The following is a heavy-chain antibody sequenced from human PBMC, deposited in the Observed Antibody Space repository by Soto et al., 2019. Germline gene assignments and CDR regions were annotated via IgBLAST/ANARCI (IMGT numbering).Heavy chain of an antibody. CDR3: ARDMVKDYYYMDV. Sequence: EVQLVESGGGLVQPGGSLRLSCAASGFTFSSYSMNWVRQAPGKGLEWVSYISSSSSTIYYAASVKGRFTISRDNAKNSLYLQMNSLRAEDTAVYYCARDMVKDYYYMDVWGKGTTVTVSS. CDR1: GFTFSSYS. D-gene: IGHD5-18*01. CDR2: ISSSSSTI. V-gene: IGHV3-48*01. J-gene: IGHJ6*03.